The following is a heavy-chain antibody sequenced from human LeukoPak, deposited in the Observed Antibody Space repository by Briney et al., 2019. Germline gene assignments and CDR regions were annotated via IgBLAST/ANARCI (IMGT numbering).Heavy chain of an antibody. CDR3: ARDFTAMATGRGY. Sequence: GGSLRLSCAASGFTFSSYWMSWVRQAPGKGLEWVANIKQDGSEKYYVDSVKGRFTISRDNAKNSLYLQMNSLRAEDTAVYYCARDFTAMATGRGYWGQGTLVTVSS. V-gene: IGHV3-7*01. D-gene: IGHD5-18*01. J-gene: IGHJ4*02. CDR2: IKQDGSEK. CDR1: GFTFSSYW.